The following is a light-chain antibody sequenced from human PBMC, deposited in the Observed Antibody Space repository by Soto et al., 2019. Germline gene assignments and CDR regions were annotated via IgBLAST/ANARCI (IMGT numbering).Light chain of an antibody. CDR2: GAS. CDR3: QQYGSSPLT. V-gene: IGKV3-20*01. J-gene: IGKJ4*01. Sequence: EIVLTQSPGTLSLSPGERATLSCRASQSVSRSYLAWYQQKPGQAPRLLMYGASSRATGIPDRFSGSGSGTDLTLTISRLEPEDFAVYYCQQYGSSPLTFGGGNKVEIK. CDR1: QSVSRSY.